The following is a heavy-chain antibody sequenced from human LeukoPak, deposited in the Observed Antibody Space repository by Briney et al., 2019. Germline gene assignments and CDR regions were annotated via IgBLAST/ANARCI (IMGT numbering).Heavy chain of an antibody. J-gene: IGHJ4*02. CDR1: GGTISSYY. V-gene: IGHV4-59*08. Sequence: WETLSLTCAVSGGTISSYYWSWMRQPPGKGLEWIGYLYYSGSTNYDPSLKSRVTISADTSKNQFSLKLSSVTAADTAVYYCARLGTTTGFDYWGQGTLVTVSS. CDR3: ARLGTTTGFDY. D-gene: IGHD1-14*01. CDR2: LYYSGST.